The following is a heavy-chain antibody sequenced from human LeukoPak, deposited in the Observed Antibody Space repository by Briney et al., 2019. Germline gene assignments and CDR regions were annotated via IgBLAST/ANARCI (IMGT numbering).Heavy chain of an antibody. CDR2: IYYSGST. CDR3: ARHVRKRGTAVAGTPGWFDP. Sequence: PSETLSLTCTVSGGSISSSSYYWGWIRQPPGKGLEWIGSIYYSGSTYYNPSLKSRVTISVDTSKDQFSLKLSSVTAADTAVYYCARHVRKRGTAVAGTPGWFDPWGQGTLVTVSS. D-gene: IGHD6-19*01. V-gene: IGHV4-39*01. J-gene: IGHJ5*02. CDR1: GGSISSSSYY.